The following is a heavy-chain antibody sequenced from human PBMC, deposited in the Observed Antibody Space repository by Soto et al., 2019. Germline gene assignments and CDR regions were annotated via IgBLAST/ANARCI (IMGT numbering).Heavy chain of an antibody. J-gene: IGHJ6*02. D-gene: IGHD3-10*01. Sequence: SETLSLTCTVSGGSVSSGSYYWSWIRQPPGKGLEWIGHIYYAGSTNYNPSLKSRVTISVDTSKNQFSLRLSSVTAADTAGYYCARDYYGSGSFYGLDVWGQETTVTASS. CDR1: GGSVSSGSYY. CDR3: ARDYYGSGSFYGLDV. CDR2: IYYAGST. V-gene: IGHV4-61*01.